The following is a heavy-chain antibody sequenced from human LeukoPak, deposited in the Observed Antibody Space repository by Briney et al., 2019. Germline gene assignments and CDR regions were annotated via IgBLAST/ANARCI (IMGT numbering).Heavy chain of an antibody. CDR1: GFTFSSYA. V-gene: IGHV3-23*01. CDR2: ISGSGGST. J-gene: IGHJ4*02. D-gene: IGHD5-18*01. CDR3: AKDVWGPEAYSYGDY. Sequence: GGSLRLSCAASGFTFSSYAMSWVRQAPGKGLEWVSAISGSGGSTYYADSVKGRFTISRDKSKNTLYLQMNSLRAEDTAVYYCAKDVWGPEAYSYGDYWGQGTLVTVSS.